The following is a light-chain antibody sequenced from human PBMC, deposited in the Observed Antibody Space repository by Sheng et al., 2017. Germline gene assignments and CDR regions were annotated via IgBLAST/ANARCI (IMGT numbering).Light chain of an antibody. CDR1: TSDVGSYNL. Sequence: QSALTQPASVSGSPGQSITISCTGTTSDVGSYNLVSWYQQHPGEAPKVLIYEGSKRPSGVSDRFSGSKSGKTASLTVSGLQAEDEADYYCCSYAGSSTWVFGGGTKLTVL. CDR2: EGS. V-gene: IGLV2-23*01. CDR3: CSYAGSSTWV. J-gene: IGLJ3*02.